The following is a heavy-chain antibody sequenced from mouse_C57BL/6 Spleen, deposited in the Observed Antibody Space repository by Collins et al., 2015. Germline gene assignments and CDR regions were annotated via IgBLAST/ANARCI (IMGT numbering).Heavy chain of an antibody. CDR3: ARDFGLNYYGSSYGDWYFDV. D-gene: IGHD1-1*01. CDR2: IDPETGGT. J-gene: IGHJ1*03. Sequence: QVQLQQSGAELVRPGASMTLSCKASGYTFTDYEMHWVKQTPVHGLEWIGAIDPETGGTAYNQKFKGEAILTADKSSTTAYMELRSLTSEDSAVYYCARDFGLNYYGSSYGDWYFDVWGTGTTVTVSS. CDR1: GYTFTDYE. V-gene: IGHV1-15*01.